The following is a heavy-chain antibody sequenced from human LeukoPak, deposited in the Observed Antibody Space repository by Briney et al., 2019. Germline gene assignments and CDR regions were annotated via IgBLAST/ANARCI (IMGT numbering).Heavy chain of an antibody. CDR3: ARSKGYCSSTSCYSGRNWFDP. D-gene: IGHD2-2*02. CDR1: GYTFTSYD. V-gene: IGHV1-8*01. J-gene: IGHJ5*02. CDR2: MNPNSGNT. Sequence: ASVKVSCKASGYTFTSYDINWVRQATGQGLEWMGWMNPNSGNTGYAQKFQGRVTMTRNTSISTAYMELSSLRSEDTAVYYCARSKGYCSSTSCYSGRNWFDPWGQGTLVTVSS.